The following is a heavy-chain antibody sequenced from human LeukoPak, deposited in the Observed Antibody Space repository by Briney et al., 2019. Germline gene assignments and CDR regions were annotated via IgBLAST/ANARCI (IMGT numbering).Heavy chain of an antibody. CDR2: IYPGDSDA. CDR1: GYSFTSYW. D-gene: IGHD5-18*01. CDR3: ARRNTAMVDY. V-gene: IGHV5-51*01. Sequence: GESLKISCKASGYSFTSYWVGWVRQMPGKGLEWMGIIYPGDSDAKYSPSFQGQVTISADKSISTAYLQWSSLKTSDTAMYYCARRNTAMVDYWGQGTLVTVSS. J-gene: IGHJ4*02.